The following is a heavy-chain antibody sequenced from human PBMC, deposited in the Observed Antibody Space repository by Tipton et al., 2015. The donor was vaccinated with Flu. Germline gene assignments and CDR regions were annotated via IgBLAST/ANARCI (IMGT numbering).Heavy chain of an antibody. CDR3: ARAVRGNYYDY. J-gene: IGHJ4*02. D-gene: IGHD3-10*01. V-gene: IGHV3-53*01. CDR2: IYTGGIT. Sequence: AVSGFTVTSHYMSWVRQAPGKGLEWVSVIYTGGITYYADSVRGRFTISRDNSKDTLYLQVNSLRAEDTAVYYCARAVRGNYYDYWGQGTLVTVSS. CDR1: GFTVTSHY.